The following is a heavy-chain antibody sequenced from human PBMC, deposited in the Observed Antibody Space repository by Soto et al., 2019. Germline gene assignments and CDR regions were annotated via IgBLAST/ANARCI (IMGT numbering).Heavy chain of an antibody. CDR3: ARDLPYDY. CDR2: ISSSSSYI. J-gene: IGHJ4*02. V-gene: IGHV3-21*01. Sequence: PGGSLRLSCAASGFTFSSYSMNWVRQAPGKGLEWVSSISSSSSYIYYAGSVKGRFTISRDNAKNSLYLQMNSLRAEDTAVYYCARDLPYDYWGQGTLVTVSS. CDR1: GFTFSSYS.